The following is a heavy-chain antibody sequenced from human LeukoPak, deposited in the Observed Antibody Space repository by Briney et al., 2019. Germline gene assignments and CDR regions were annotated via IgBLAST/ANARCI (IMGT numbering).Heavy chain of an antibody. V-gene: IGHV3-23*01. CDR1: GFSFSNYA. CDR3: AKSACYDASGYYREYYFDY. D-gene: IGHD3-22*01. Sequence: GGSLRLSCVSSGFSFSNYAMSWVRQAPGKGLEWVSSISGSGGSTHYADSVKGRFTISRDKTKNTLYLQMNSLRAEDTAVYYCAKSACYDASGYYREYYFDYWGQGTLVTVSS. CDR2: ISGSGGST. J-gene: IGHJ4*02.